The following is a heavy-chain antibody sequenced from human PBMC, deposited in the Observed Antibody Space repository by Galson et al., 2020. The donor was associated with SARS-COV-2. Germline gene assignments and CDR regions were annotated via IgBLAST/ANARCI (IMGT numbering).Heavy chain of an antibody. D-gene: IGHD2-2*01. V-gene: IGHV1-24*01. Sequence: ASVKVSCKVSGYTLTELSMHWVRQAPGKGLEWMGGFDPEDGETIYAQKFQGRVTMTEDTSTDTAYMELSSLRSEDTAVYYCATSPAYCSSTSCWYNWFDPWGQGTLVTVSS. CDR3: ATSPAYCSSTSCWYNWFDP. CDR2: FDPEDGET. CDR1: GYTLTELS. J-gene: IGHJ5*02.